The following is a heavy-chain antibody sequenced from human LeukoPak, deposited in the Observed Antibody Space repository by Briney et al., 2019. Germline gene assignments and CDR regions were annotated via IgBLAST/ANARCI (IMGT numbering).Heavy chain of an antibody. CDR2: ISAYNGNT. CDR3: ARGTVIIDY. V-gene: IGHV1-18*01. J-gene: IGHJ4*02. D-gene: IGHD4-11*01. Sequence: PGGSLRLSCAASGFTFTSYGISWVRQAPGQGLEWMGWISAYNGNTNYAQKLQGRVTMTTDTSTSTAYMELRSLRSDDTAVYYCARGTVIIDYWGQGTLVTVSS. CDR1: GFTFTSYG.